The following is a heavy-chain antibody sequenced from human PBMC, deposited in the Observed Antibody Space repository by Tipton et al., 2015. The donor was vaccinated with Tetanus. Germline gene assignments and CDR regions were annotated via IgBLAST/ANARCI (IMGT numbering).Heavy chain of an antibody. CDR1: GGTFRSYA. CDR2: IFPQYGTA. D-gene: IGHD2-15*01. Sequence: QLVQSGAEVKKPGSSVRVSCKTSGGTFRSYAISWVRQARGQGPEWMGGIFPQYGTANYAPEFQGRVTLTADESTGTAYIELSSLRSEDTAVYYCVRPARYCSGGSCFLALDFWGQGTQVTVSS. J-gene: IGHJ4*02. V-gene: IGHV1-69*01. CDR3: VRPARYCSGGSCFLALDF.